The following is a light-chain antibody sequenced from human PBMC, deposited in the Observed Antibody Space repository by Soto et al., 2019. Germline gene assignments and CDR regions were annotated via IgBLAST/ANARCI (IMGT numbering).Light chain of an antibody. Sequence: QSALTQPPSASGSPGQSVTMSCTGTLSDVGGYNYVSWYQQHPGKVPKLMIYEVNKRPSGVPDRFSGSKSGNTASLTVSGLQAEDEADYYCTSYAGGNNIFGTGTKLTVL. J-gene: IGLJ1*01. V-gene: IGLV2-8*01. CDR3: TSYAGGNNI. CDR2: EVN. CDR1: LSDVGGYNY.